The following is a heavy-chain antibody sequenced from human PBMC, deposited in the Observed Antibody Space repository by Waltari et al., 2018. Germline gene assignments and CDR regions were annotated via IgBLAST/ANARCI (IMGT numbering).Heavy chain of an antibody. CDR2: IYHSGGT. J-gene: IGHJ5*02. V-gene: IGHV4-38-2*02. CDR1: GYSISSGYY. CDR3: ARVSSSWYHRANWFDP. D-gene: IGHD6-13*01. Sequence: QVQLQESGPGLVKPSETLSLTCTVSGYSISSGYYWGWIRQPPGKGLEWIGSIYHSGGTYYNPSLKSRVTISVDTSKNQFSLKLSSVTAADTAVYYCARVSSSWYHRANWFDPWGQGTLVTVSS.